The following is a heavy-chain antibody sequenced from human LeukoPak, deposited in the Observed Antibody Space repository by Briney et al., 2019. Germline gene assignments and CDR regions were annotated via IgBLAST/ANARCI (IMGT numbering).Heavy chain of an antibody. CDR2: IYYSGST. J-gene: IGHJ3*02. Sequence: SETLSLTCGVYGESFSGYYWTWIRQPPGKGLEWIGSIYYSGSTYYNPSLKSRVTISVDTSKNQFSLKLSSVTAADTAVYFCARGPYSYDSSGAFDIWGQGTMVTVSS. CDR1: GESFSGYY. CDR3: ARGPYSYDSSGAFDI. V-gene: IGHV4-34*01. D-gene: IGHD3-22*01.